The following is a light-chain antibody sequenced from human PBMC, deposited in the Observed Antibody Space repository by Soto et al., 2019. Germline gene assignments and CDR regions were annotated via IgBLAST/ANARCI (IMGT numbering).Light chain of an antibody. CDR2: AAS. CDR1: QDASNW. J-gene: IGKJ4*01. V-gene: IGKV1-12*01. Sequence: DIQMTQSPSSVSASVGDRVTITCRASQDASNWLAWYQQRPGKAPNLLIYAASSLQTGVPPRFSGGGFGTDFALTISSLQPDDFANYYCQQTKSYPLAFGGGTKVEIK. CDR3: QQTKSYPLA.